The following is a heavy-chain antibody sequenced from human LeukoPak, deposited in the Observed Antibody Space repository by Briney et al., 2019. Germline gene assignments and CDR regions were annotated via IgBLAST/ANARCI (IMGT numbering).Heavy chain of an antibody. Sequence: GESLKISCKGSGYSFTSYWIGWVRQMPGKGLEWMGIIYPGDSDTRYSPSFQGQVTISADKSISTAYLQWSSLKASDTAMYSCARLKRIAARYNWFDPWGQGTLVTVSS. V-gene: IGHV5-51*01. D-gene: IGHD6-6*01. CDR3: ARLKRIAARYNWFDP. CDR2: IYPGDSDT. J-gene: IGHJ5*02. CDR1: GYSFTSYW.